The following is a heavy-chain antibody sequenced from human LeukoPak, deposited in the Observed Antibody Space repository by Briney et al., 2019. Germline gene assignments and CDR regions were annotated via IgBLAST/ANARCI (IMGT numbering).Heavy chain of an antibody. J-gene: IGHJ4*02. Sequence: SETLSLTCTVSGGSISSGGYYWSWIRQHPGKGLEWIGYIYYSGSTYYNLSLKSRVTISVDTSKNQFSLKLSSVTAADTAVYYCARSDYDFWSIFDYWGQGTLVTVSS. CDR3: ARSDYDFWSIFDY. V-gene: IGHV4-31*03. CDR1: GGSISSGGYY. D-gene: IGHD3-3*01. CDR2: IYYSGST.